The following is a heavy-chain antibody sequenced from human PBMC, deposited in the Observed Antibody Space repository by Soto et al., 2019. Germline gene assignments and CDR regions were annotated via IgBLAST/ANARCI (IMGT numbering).Heavy chain of an antibody. CDR1: GDSISNYY. CDR2: IHYSGST. D-gene: IGHD6-19*01. J-gene: IGHJ5*02. V-gene: IGHV4-59*01. CDR3: ARERAEGYGSGWNLFDP. Sequence: QVQLQESGPGLVKPSETLSLMCTVSGDSISNYYWSWIRQSPGKGLEWIGYIHYSGSTNYNPSFESRVTISVDTSKNQFSLRLSSVTAADTAFYYCARERAEGYGSGWNLFDPWGQGTLVTVSS.